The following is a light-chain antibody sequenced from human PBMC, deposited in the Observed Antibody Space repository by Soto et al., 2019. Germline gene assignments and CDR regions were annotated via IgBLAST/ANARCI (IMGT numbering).Light chain of an antibody. CDR2: AAS. J-gene: IGKJ1*01. Sequence: DIQMTQYTSSLSASVGDRVTITCRASQGISNYLAWYQQKPGKVHNLLIYAASTLQSGVPSRFSGSGSGTDFTLTISSLPPEDVATYYCQKYKSAPRTFGQGTKLSIK. CDR3: QKYKSAPRT. V-gene: IGKV1-27*01. CDR1: QGISNY.